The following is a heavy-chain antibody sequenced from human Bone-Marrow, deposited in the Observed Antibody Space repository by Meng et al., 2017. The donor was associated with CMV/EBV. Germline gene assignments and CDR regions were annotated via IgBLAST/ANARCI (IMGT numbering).Heavy chain of an antibody. J-gene: IGHJ3*02. CDR1: GGTFSSYA. CDR3: ARGRLVGATPSAFDI. V-gene: IGHV1-69*05. CDR2: IIPIFGTA. Sequence: KVSCKASGGTFSSYAISWVRQAPGQGLEWMGGIIPIFGTANYAQKFQGRVTITTDESTSTAYMELSSLRSEDTAVYYCARGRLVGATPSAFDIWGQGTMVTVSS. D-gene: IGHD1-26*01.